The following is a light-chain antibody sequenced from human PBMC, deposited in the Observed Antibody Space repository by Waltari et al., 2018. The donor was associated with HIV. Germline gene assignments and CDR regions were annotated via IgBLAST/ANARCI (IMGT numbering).Light chain of an antibody. Sequence: QSALTQPASVSGSPGQSITFSCTGTTSDITGYNYVSWFQHHPGKAPKLLIYEVSNRPSGVANRFSGSRSGNTASLTIAGLQPEDEADYYCSSYSSTRRLVFGSGTQVTVL. CDR2: EVS. J-gene: IGLJ1*01. CDR3: SSYSSTRRLV. V-gene: IGLV2-14*01. CDR1: TSDITGYNY.